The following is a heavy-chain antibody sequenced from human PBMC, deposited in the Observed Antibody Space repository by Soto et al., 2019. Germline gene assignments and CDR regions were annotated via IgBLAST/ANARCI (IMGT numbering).Heavy chain of an antibody. V-gene: IGHV1-46*03. D-gene: IGHD3-9*01. CDR3: ARDRTDYDILTGYLSY. Sequence: ASVKVSCKASGYTFTSYYMHWVRQAPGQGLEWMGIINPSGGSTSYAQKFQGRVTMTRDTSTSTVYMELSSLRSEDTAVYYCARDRTDYDILTGYLSYWGQGTLDTVSS. J-gene: IGHJ4*02. CDR1: GYTFTSYY. CDR2: INPSGGST.